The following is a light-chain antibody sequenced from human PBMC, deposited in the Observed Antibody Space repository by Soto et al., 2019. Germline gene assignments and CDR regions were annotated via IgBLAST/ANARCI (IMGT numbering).Light chain of an antibody. CDR2: ASS. CDR3: QQGYSTPLT. V-gene: IGKV1-39*01. J-gene: IGKJ1*01. Sequence: DIQMTQSPSSLSSFLLDIVTITCRASQRITSYFNLDQQKPGKAPKLLIYASSSFHRGVPSRFSGSGSGTDFTLTISSLQPEDFATYYCQQGYSTPLTFGQGTKVDIK. CDR1: QRITSY.